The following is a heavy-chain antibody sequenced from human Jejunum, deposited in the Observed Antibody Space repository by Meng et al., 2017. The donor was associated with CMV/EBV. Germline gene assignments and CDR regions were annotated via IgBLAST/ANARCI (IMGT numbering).Heavy chain of an antibody. J-gene: IGHJ4*02. D-gene: IGHD3-10*01. V-gene: IGHV1-2*02. CDR1: GYRFIAFY. Sequence: SGYRFIAFYLHWVRLAPGQGLEWMGWINPIAGDTIYAPTFQGRVSMTSDTSVNTAYMELNSLTSADTAIYYCARGPQGYGSGPVDYWGQGTLVTVSS. CDR3: ARGPQGYGSGPVDY. CDR2: INPIAGDT.